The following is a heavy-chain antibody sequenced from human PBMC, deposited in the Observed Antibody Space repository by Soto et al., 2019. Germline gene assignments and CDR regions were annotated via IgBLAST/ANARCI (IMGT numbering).Heavy chain of an antibody. J-gene: IGHJ6*02. D-gene: IGHD6-13*01. CDR3: AKDPSSSWTGDYYYYYGMDV. CDR2: ISYDGSNK. V-gene: IGHV3-30-3*01. Sequence: GGSLRLSCASSGFTFSSYSMHWVRQAPGKGLEWVAVISYDGSNKYYADSVKGRFTISRDNAKNTLYLQINSLRAEDTAVYYCAKDPSSSWTGDYYYYYGMDVWGQRPTVTVSS. CDR1: GFTFSSYS.